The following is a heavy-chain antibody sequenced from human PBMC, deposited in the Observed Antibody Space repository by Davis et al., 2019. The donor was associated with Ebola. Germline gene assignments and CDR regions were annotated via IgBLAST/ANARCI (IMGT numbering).Heavy chain of an antibody. D-gene: IGHD1-26*01. CDR3: AISNLWEVDS. V-gene: IGHV4-31*03. CDR2: ISYGGRT. J-gene: IGHJ4*02. CDR1: GASMTSGGYY. Sequence: MPSETLSLTCTVSGASMTSGGYYWTWIRQHPGRGLEWIGYISYGGRTSYNPSLKSRIIISEDTAKNQFSLKLSPVTAADTAVYYCAISNLWEVDSWGQGTLVTVSS.